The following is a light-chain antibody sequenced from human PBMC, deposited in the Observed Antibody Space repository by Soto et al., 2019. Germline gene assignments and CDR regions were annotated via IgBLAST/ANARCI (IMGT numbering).Light chain of an antibody. V-gene: IGKV1-12*01. CDR3: QQAYGFAFT. CDR1: QGISTW. J-gene: IGKJ3*01. Sequence: DIQMTQSPLSVSASVGDRVTISCRASQGISTWLAWYQQKPGKAPKLLIYAASSLQTGVPSRFSGRGSGTDFTLTISSLQPEDTATYFCQQAYGFAFTFGPGTKLEIE. CDR2: AAS.